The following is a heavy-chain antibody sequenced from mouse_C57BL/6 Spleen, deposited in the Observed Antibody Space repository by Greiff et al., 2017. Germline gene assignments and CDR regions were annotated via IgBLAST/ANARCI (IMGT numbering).Heavy chain of an antibody. J-gene: IGHJ3*01. V-gene: IGHV1-76*01. CDR2: IYPGSGNT. CDR1: GYTFTASY. D-gene: IGHD2-5*01. Sequence: QVQLQQSGAELVRPGASVKLSCKASGYTFTASYINWVKQRPGQGLEWIARIYPGSGNTYYNEKFKGKATLTAEKSSSTAYMQLSSLTSEDSAVYFCAANPYYSNFAWFAYWGQGTLVTVAA. CDR3: AANPYYSNFAWFAY.